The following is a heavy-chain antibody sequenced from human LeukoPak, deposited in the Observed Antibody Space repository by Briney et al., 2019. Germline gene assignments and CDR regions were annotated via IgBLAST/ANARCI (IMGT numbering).Heavy chain of an antibody. Sequence: GGSLRLSCAASGFTFSSYWMHWVRQAPGKGLVWVSRINGDGTSTTYADSVKGRFTIFRDNAKNTLSLRMNSLRAEDTAVYYCARDSHGYPLDYWGQGTLVTVSS. V-gene: IGHV3-74*01. CDR1: GFTFSSYW. CDR2: INGDGTST. CDR3: ARDSHGYPLDY. D-gene: IGHD5-18*01. J-gene: IGHJ4*02.